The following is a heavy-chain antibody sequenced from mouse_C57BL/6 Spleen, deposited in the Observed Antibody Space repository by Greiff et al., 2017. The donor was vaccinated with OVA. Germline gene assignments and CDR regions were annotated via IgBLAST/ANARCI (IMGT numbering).Heavy chain of an antibody. CDR3: AITTVVARWYFDV. V-gene: IGHV1-55*01. Sequence: VQLQQPGAELVKPGASVKMSCKASGYTFTSYWITWVKQRPGQGLEWIGDIYPGSGSTNYNEKFKSKATLTVDTSSRTAYMQLSSLTSEDSAVYDGAITTVVARWYFDVWGTGTTVTVSS. CDR2: IYPGSGST. CDR1: GYTFTSYW. J-gene: IGHJ1*03. D-gene: IGHD1-1*01.